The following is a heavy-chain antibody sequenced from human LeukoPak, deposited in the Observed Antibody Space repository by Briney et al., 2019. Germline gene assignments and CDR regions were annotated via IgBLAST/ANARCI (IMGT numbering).Heavy chain of an antibody. D-gene: IGHD5-18*01. CDR3: ARAGRGFSYGYLDY. V-gene: IGHV3-48*04. Sequence: LPGGSLRLSCAASGFTFSSYAMSWVRQAPGRGLEWISYISSSGSTIYYGDSVKGRFTISRDNAKNSLYLQMNSLRAEDTAVYYCARAGRGFSYGYLDYWGQGSLVTVSS. CDR2: ISSSGSTI. J-gene: IGHJ4*02. CDR1: GFTFSSYA.